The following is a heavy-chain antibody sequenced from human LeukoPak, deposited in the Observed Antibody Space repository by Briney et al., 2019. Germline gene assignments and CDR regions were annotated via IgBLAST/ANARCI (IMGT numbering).Heavy chain of an antibody. D-gene: IGHD2-2*01. CDR3: ARGRYCSSTSCYRVKDWFDP. V-gene: IGHV3-33*01. J-gene: IGHJ5*02. CDR1: GFTFSSYG. Sequence: GGSLRLSCAASGFTFSSYGMHWVRQAPGKGLEWVAVIWYDGSNKYYADSVKGRFTISRDNSKNTPYLQMNSLRAEDTAVYYCARGRYCSSTSCYRVKDWFDPWGQGTLVTVSS. CDR2: IWYDGSNK.